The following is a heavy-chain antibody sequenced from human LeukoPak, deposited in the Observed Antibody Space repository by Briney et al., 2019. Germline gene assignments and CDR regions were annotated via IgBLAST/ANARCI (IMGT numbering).Heavy chain of an antibody. CDR1: GFSFSTYT. Sequence: PGGSLRLSCAASGFSFSTYTMNWVRQAPGKGLEWVSYISSSSTTIYYADSVKGRFTISRDNAKNSLYLQMNSLRAEDTAVYYCARVTRWIQLWLGDYWGQGTLVTVSS. D-gene: IGHD5-18*01. CDR3: ARVTRWIQLWLGDY. CDR2: ISSSSTTI. J-gene: IGHJ4*02. V-gene: IGHV3-48*04.